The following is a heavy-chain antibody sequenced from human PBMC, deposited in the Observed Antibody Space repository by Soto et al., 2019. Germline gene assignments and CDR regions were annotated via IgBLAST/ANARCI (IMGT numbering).Heavy chain of an antibody. CDR3: AQDRGWGVVSPSHDY. J-gene: IGHJ4*02. Sequence: EVQLLESGGGIVQPGGSLRVSCVASGFTFRNFVMSWVRQAPGKGLEWVSAIRGTGGETFYADSVRGRFTIYRDNSKNTLYLQKNSLRDEDTALYFCAQDRGWGVVSPSHDYWGQGTLVTVSS. D-gene: IGHD2-21*01. V-gene: IGHV3-23*01. CDR1: GFTFRNFV. CDR2: IRGTGGET.